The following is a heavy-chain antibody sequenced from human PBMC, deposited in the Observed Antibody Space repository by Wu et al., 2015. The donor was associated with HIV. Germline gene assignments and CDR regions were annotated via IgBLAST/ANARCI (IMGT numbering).Heavy chain of an antibody. Sequence: QLVQSGAEVTKPGASVSVSCQTSGYTFTGYYVQWVRQAPGHGLEWMGWISPNSGITNYAPKFQGRVTMTRDTSINTVYMELRGLKSDDTAVYYCARNADQLGMGWFDPWGRNSGHRLL. J-gene: IGHJ5*01. CDR1: GYTFTGYY. CDR2: ISPNSGIT. V-gene: IGHV1-2*02. CDR3: ARNADQLGMGWFDP. D-gene: IGHD3-16*01.